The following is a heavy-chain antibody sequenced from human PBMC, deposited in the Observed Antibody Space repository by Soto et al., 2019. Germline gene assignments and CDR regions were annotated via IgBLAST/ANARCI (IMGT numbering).Heavy chain of an antibody. J-gene: IGHJ4*02. CDR2: IYYSGRT. V-gene: IGHV4-31*03. CDR3: ARFAKEENPKVGSWYYFDY. CDR1: GGSISSGGYF. D-gene: IGHD6-13*01. Sequence: SETLSLTCTVSGGSISSGGYFWSWVRQHPGKGLEWIGNIYYSGRTYYDPSLKSRVTISVDTSKNQFSLKLSSVTAADTAVYYCARFAKEENPKVGSWYYFDYWGQGTRVTVS.